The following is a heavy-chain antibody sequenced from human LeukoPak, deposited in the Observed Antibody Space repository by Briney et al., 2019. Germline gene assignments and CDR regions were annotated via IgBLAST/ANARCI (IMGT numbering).Heavy chain of an antibody. CDR3: TTVFPQRWLPGNFDY. CDR2: IKSKTDGGTT. Sequence: GGSLRLSCAASGFTFSNAWMSWVRQAPGKGLEWVGRIKSKTDGGTTDYAAPVKGRFTISRDDSNNTLYLQMNSLKTEDTAVYYCTTVFPQRWLPGNFDYWGQGTLVSVSS. V-gene: IGHV3-15*01. D-gene: IGHD5-24*01. J-gene: IGHJ4*02. CDR1: GFTFSNAW.